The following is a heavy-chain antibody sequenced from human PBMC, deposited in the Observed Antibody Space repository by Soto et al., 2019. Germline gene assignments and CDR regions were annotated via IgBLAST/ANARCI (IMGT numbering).Heavy chain of an antibody. Sequence: PAETLSLTCTVSVGSISTYYWSWIRQPPGKGLEWIGYIYYSGSTNYNPSLKSRVTISEDASKNQFSLKLSSVTAADTAVYYCARGKSPFTFDYWGQGTLVTVSS. CDR1: VGSISTYY. CDR3: ARGKSPFTFDY. J-gene: IGHJ4*02. D-gene: IGHD3-10*01. V-gene: IGHV4-59*01. CDR2: IYYSGST.